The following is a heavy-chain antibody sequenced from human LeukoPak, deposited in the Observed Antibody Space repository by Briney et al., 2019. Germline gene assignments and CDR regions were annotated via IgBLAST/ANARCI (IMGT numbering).Heavy chain of an antibody. D-gene: IGHD1-26*01. CDR3: AGGSPDAFDI. Sequence: GGSLRLSCAASGFAFNNYAMSWVRQAPGKGLVWVSRINGDGSSTSYADSVKGRFTISRDNAKNTLYLQMNSLRAEDTAVYYCAGGSPDAFDIWGQGTMVTVSS. J-gene: IGHJ3*02. CDR2: INGDGSST. V-gene: IGHV3-74*01. CDR1: GFAFNNYA.